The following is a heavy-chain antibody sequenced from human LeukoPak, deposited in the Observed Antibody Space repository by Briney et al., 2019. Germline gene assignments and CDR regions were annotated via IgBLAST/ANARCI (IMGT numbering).Heavy chain of an antibody. V-gene: IGHV4-34*01. D-gene: IGHD6-6*01. Sequence: SETLTLTCAVYGGSFSGYYWSWIRQPPGKGREWIGEINHSGSTNYNPSLKSRVTISVDTSKNQFSLKLSSVTAADTAVYYCARKVEIAARPVYWFDPWGQGTLVTVSS. CDR1: GGSFSGYY. CDR3: ARKVEIAARPVYWFDP. CDR2: INHSGST. J-gene: IGHJ5*02.